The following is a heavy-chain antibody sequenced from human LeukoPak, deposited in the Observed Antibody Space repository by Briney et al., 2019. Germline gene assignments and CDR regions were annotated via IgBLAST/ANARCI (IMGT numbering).Heavy chain of an antibody. CDR1: GFTFRSYD. Sequence: GGSLRPSCAASGFTFRSYDMHWVRQAPGKGLEWVSAIGTAGDTYYPGSVKGRFTISRENAKNSLYLQMNSLRAGDTAVYYCARGPTALDYYYYMDVWGKGTTVTVSS. J-gene: IGHJ6*03. CDR3: ARGPTALDYYYYMDV. V-gene: IGHV3-13*01. CDR2: IGTAGDT.